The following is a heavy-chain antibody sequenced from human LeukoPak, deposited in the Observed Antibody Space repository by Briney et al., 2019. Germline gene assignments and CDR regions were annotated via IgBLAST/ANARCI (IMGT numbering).Heavy chain of an antibody. Sequence: SETLSLTCAVSGGSISSYYWTWIRQPAGKGLEWIGRIYISGSTNYNPSLKSRVTISVDTSKNQFSLKLSSVTAADTAVYYCAREAYCGGDCYSGFDYWGQGTLVTVSS. CDR3: AREAYCGGDCYSGFDY. CDR2: IYISGST. CDR1: GGSISSYY. D-gene: IGHD2-21*02. V-gene: IGHV4-4*07. J-gene: IGHJ4*02.